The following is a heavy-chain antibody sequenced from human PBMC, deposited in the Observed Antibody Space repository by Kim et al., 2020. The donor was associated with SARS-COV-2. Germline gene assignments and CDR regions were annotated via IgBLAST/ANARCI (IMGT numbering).Heavy chain of an antibody. Sequence: GGSLRLSCAASGFTFSNAWMSWVRQAPGKGLEWVGRIKSKTDGGTTDYAAPVKGRFTISRDDSKNTLYLQMNSLKTEDTAVYYCTTDTPLGYCSSTSCDKVDYWGQGTLVTVSS. V-gene: IGHV3-15*01. D-gene: IGHD2-2*02. CDR2: IKSKTDGGTT. J-gene: IGHJ4*02. CDR1: GFTFSNAW. CDR3: TTDTPLGYCSSTSCDKVDY.